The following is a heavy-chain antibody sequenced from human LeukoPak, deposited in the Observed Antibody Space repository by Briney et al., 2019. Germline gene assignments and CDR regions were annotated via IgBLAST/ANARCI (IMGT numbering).Heavy chain of an antibody. V-gene: IGHV3-33*01. D-gene: IGHD2-2*01. CDR2: IWYDGSNK. CDR3: ARGFAAPAAMYFDY. CDR1: GFTFSSYG. J-gene: IGHJ4*02. Sequence: GGSLRLSCAASGFTFSSYGMHWVRQAPGKGLEWVAVIWYDGSNKYYADSVKGRFTISRDNSKNTLYLRMNSLRAEDTAVYYCARGFAAPAAMYFDYWGQGTLVTVSS.